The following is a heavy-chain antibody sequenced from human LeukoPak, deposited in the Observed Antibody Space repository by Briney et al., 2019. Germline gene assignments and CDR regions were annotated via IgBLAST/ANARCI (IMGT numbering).Heavy chain of an antibody. CDR3: ARAERGEYYDILTGGRDERAFDI. J-gene: IGHJ3*02. V-gene: IGHV1-46*01. Sequence: ASVKVSCKVSGYTLTELSMHWVRQAPGQGLEWMGIINPSGGSTSYAQKFQGRVTMTRDTSTSTVYMELSSLRSEDTAVYYCARAERGEYYDILTGGRDERAFDIWGQGTMVTVSS. CDR2: INPSGGST. D-gene: IGHD3-9*01. CDR1: GYTLTELS.